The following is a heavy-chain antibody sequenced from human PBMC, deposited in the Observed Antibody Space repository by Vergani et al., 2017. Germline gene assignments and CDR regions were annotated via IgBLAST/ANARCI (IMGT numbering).Heavy chain of an antibody. CDR1: GFTFSSYA. J-gene: IGHJ4*02. CDR3: AKTGYSSSWLFDY. CDR2: ISGSGGST. Sequence: EVQLLESGGGLVQPGGSLRLSCAASGFTFSSYAMSWVRQAPWKGLEWVSAISGSGGSTYYADSVKGRFTISRDNSKNTLYLQMNSLRAEDTAVYYCAKTGYSSSWLFDYWGQGTLVTVSS. D-gene: IGHD6-13*01. V-gene: IGHV3-23*01.